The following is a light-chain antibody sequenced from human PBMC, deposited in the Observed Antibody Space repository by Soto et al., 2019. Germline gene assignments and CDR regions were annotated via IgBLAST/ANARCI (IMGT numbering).Light chain of an antibody. CDR1: QSVSSSY. CDR2: GAS. V-gene: IGKV3-20*01. J-gene: IGKJ3*01. CDR3: QQYGSSPLFT. Sequence: EIVLTQSPGTLSLSPGERATLSCRASQSVSSSYLAWYQQKPGQAPRLLIYGASSRATGIPYRFSGSGSWTDFNLNISRLEPEDFAVYYCQQYGSSPLFTFGPGTKVDIK.